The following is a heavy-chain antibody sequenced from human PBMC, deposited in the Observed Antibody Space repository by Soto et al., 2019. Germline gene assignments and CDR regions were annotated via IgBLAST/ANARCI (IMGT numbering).Heavy chain of an antibody. D-gene: IGHD2-15*01. CDR2: ISYDGSNK. Sequence: QPGGSLRLSCAASGFTFSSYAMHWVRQAPGKGLEWVAVISYDGSNKYYADSVKGRFTISRDNSKNTLYLQMNSLRAEDTAVYYCARETRYCSGGSCYQFLDYWGQGTLVTVSS. J-gene: IGHJ4*02. CDR3: ARETRYCSGGSCYQFLDY. CDR1: GFTFSSYA. V-gene: IGHV3-30-3*01.